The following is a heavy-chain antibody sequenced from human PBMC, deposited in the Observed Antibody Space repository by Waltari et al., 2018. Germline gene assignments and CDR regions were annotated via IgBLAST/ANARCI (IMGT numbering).Heavy chain of an antibody. CDR1: GGSFSGYY. Sequence: QVQLQQWGAGLLKPSETLSLTCAVYGGSFSGYYWSWIRQPPGKGLEWIGEIKHVGSTNYNPSVKSGVTISVDTSKNQFSLKLSSVTAADTAVYYCARGTKGVVAATSGYYYYMDVWGKGTTVTVSS. CDR3: ARGTKGVVAATSGYYYYMDV. CDR2: IKHVGST. J-gene: IGHJ6*03. D-gene: IGHD2-15*01. V-gene: IGHV4-34*01.